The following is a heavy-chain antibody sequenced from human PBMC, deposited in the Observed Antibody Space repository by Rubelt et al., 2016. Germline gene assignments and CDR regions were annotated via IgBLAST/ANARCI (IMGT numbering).Heavy chain of an antibody. Sequence: QVRLQQWGAGLLKSSETLSLTCAVYGGSFSGYYWSWIRQPPGKGLEWIGEINHSGSTNYNPSLKSRVTISVDTSKNQFSLKLSSVTAEDTAVYYCAREGYCGRTSCHYDYWGQGTLVTVSS. CDR2: INHSGST. CDR3: AREGYCGRTSCHYDY. J-gene: IGHJ4*02. D-gene: IGHD2-2*01. V-gene: IGHV4-34*01. CDR1: GGSFSGYY.